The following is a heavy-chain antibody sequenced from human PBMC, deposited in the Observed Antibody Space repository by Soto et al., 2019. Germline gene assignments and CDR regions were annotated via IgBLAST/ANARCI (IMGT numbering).Heavy chain of an antibody. CDR2: ISVYYGNT. Sequence: QVKLVQSGAEVKKPGASVKVSCKASGYTFSSYGISWVRQAPGQGLEWMGWISVYYGNTNYAQRLQGRVIVTTDTSTSTAYMELRSLRSDDTAVYFCARVPSSGSYQFDYWGQGTLVTVSS. J-gene: IGHJ4*02. V-gene: IGHV1-18*01. D-gene: IGHD1-26*01. CDR1: GYTFSSYG. CDR3: ARVPSSGSYQFDY.